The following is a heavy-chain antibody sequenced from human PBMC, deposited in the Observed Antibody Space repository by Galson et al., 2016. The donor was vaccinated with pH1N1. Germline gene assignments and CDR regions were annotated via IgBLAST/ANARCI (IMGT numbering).Heavy chain of an antibody. CDR3: VRARLDRVNSWPPFSHYYYVDV. Sequence: SLRLSCAASGFIFYAFAMTWVRQTPGKGLQWVSYISTTGSDIYYADSVRGRFTTSRDNAKNSLFLQMNSLRVEDTAVYYCVRARLDRVNSWPPFSHYYYVDVWGKGTTVTVSS. J-gene: IGHJ6*03. V-gene: IGHV3-48*03. CDR1: GFIFYAFA. D-gene: IGHD2-15*01. CDR2: ISTTGSDI.